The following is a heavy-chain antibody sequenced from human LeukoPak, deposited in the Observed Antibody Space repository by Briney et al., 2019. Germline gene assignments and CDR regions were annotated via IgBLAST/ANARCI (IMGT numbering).Heavy chain of an antibody. V-gene: IGHV3-53*01. CDR3: TRDQMNY. CDR1: EFTVSRNY. Sequence: GGSLRLSCTASEFTVSRNYMLWVRQAPGKGLEWVSLIFSNGDTHYADSVKGRFTISRDTSKNMVSLQMNSLRVEDTAMYYCTRDQMNYWGQGTLVTVSS. J-gene: IGHJ4*02. CDR2: IFSNGDT. D-gene: IGHD5-24*01.